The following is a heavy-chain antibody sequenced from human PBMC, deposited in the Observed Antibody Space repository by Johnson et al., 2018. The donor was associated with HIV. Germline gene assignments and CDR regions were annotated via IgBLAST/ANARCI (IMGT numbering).Heavy chain of an antibody. CDR3: ARVQLLADDVFNI. V-gene: IGHV3-23*04. D-gene: IGHD3-10*01. CDR1: AFTFSSDA. J-gene: IGHJ3*02. Sequence: VQLVESGGGVVQPGRSLRLSCADSAFTFSSDAMSCVRQAPGKGLEWVSAISGSVGGTYYAYSAKCRFTISRDNAKNSLYLQMDSLGAEDTAVYSCARVQLLADDVFNIWGQGTMVTVSS. CDR2: ISGSVGGT.